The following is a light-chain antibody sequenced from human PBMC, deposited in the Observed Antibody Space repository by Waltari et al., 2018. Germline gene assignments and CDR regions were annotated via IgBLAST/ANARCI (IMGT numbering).Light chain of an antibody. Sequence: QCRRNRNGTKNLDWYQQKPGQSPRLLIYFGSSRATGVPDRFSGSGSGTDFRLKISRVEAEDVGVYYCKHSVTSPGTFGQGTKVDIK. J-gene: IGKJ1*01. V-gene: IGKV2-28*01. CDR2: FGS. CDR1: QCRRNRNGTKN. CDR3: KHSVTSPGT.